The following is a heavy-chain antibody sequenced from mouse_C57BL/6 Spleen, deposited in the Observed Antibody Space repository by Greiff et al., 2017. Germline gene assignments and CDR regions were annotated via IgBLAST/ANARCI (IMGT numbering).Heavy chain of an antibody. J-gene: IGHJ4*01. CDR2: IYPGSGST. Sequence: QVQLQQPGAELVKPGASVKMSCKASGYTFTSYWITWVKQRPGQGLEWIGDIYPGSGSTNYNEKFKSKATLTVDTSSSTAYMQLSSLTSEDSAVYYCARGGNDYPYAMDYWGQGTSVTVSS. CDR3: ARGGNDYPYAMDY. V-gene: IGHV1-55*01. D-gene: IGHD2-4*01. CDR1: GYTFTSYW.